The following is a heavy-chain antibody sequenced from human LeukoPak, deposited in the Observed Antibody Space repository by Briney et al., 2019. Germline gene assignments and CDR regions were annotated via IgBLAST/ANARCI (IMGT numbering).Heavy chain of an antibody. CDR2: IYHSGST. J-gene: IGHJ6*03. CDR1: GGSISSYY. V-gene: IGHV4-59*01. D-gene: IGHD2/OR15-2a*01. Sequence: SETLSLTCTVSGGSISSYYWSWIRQPPGKGLEWIGYIYHSGSTNYNPSLQSRVTISADTSKNQFSLRLSSVTAADTAVYYCARGRDYCITYDCYHDVDVWGKGTTVTVSS. CDR3: ARGRDYCITYDCYHDVDV.